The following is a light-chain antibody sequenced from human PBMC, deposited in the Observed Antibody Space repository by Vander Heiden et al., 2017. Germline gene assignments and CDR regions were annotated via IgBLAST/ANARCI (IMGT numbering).Light chain of an antibody. CDR2: GAS. J-gene: IGKJ3*01. Sequence: DSVLTQSPGTLSLSPGERATLSCRASQTIASSYLAWYQQKPGQAPRLLIYGASSRTTGIPDRFTGSGSGTDFTLTISRLEPEDFAMYYCQRDDGSSFTFGHGTKVDIK. V-gene: IGKV3-20*01. CDR1: QTIASSY. CDR3: QRDDGSSFT.